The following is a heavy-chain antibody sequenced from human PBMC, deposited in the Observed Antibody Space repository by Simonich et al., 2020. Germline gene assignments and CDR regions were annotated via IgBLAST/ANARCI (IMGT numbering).Heavy chain of an antibody. CDR1: GFTFSSYC. V-gene: IGHV3-21*01. J-gene: IGHJ4*02. Sequence: EVQLVESGGGLVKPGGSLRLSCAASGFTFSSYCSNWVRQAPGKGVEWVSSIRNRSMYINYADSVKGRFTISRDNAKNSLYLQMNSLRAEDTAVYYCARKRFLEWFFDYWGQGTLVTVSS. D-gene: IGHD3-3*01. CDR3: ARKRFLEWFFDY. CDR2: IRNRSMYI.